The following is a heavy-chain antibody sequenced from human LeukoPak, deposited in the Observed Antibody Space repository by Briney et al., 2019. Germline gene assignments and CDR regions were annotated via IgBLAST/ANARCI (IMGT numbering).Heavy chain of an antibody. V-gene: IGHV3-30*02. Sequence: PGGSLRLSCAASGFRFSGIGMHWVRQAPGKGLDWVACIRNDGGNKQYADSVKGRFSISRDNSKNTLSLEMNSLRAEDTAVYYCAKDLWYTSSSEEYWGQGTLVTVSS. J-gene: IGHJ4*02. CDR2: IRNDGGNK. CDR1: GFRFSGIG. CDR3: AKDLWYTSSSEEY. D-gene: IGHD6-6*01.